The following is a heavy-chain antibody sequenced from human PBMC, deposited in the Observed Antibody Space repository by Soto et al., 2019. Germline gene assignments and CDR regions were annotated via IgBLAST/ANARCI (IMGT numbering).Heavy chain of an antibody. Sequence: EVQLVESGGGLVQPGGSLRLSCAASGFTFSSYWMHWVRQAPGKGLVWISRIKADGSSYYADSVRGRFTISRDNAKNTLYLQMNSLRDEDTAVDYWARGIRNYYGTDVWGRGTTVSVSS. D-gene: IGHD5-18*01. J-gene: IGHJ6*02. V-gene: IGHV3-74*01. CDR3: ARGIRNYYGTDV. CDR1: GFTFSSYW. CDR2: IKADGSS.